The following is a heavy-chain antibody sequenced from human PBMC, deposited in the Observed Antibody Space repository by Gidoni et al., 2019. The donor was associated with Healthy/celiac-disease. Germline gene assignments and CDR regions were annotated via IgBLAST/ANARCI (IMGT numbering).Heavy chain of an antibody. V-gene: IGHV3-48*02. CDR3: ARDSSIVVVVAATPGYYYGMDV. J-gene: IGHJ6*02. CDR2: ISSSSSTI. Sequence: EVQLVESGGGLVQPGGSLRLSCAASGFTFSSYSMNWVRQAPGKGLEWVSYISSSSSTIYYADSVKGRFTIPRDNAKNSLYLQMNSLRDEDTAVYYCARDSSIVVVVAATPGYYYGMDVWGQGTTVTVSS. CDR1: GFTFSSYS. D-gene: IGHD2-15*01.